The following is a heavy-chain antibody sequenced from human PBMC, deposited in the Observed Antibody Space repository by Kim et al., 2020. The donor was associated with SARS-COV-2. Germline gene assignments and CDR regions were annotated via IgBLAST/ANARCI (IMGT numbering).Heavy chain of an antibody. CDR2: ISYDGSNK. J-gene: IGHJ5*02. Sequence: GGSLRLSCAASGFTFSSYGMHWVRQAPGKGLEWVAVISYDGSNKYYADSVKGRFTISRDNSKNTLYLQMNSLRAEDTAVYYCAKGDYDILTGYYGARAPWGQGTLVTVSS. D-gene: IGHD3-9*01. CDR3: AKGDYDILTGYYGARAP. V-gene: IGHV3-30*18. CDR1: GFTFSSYG.